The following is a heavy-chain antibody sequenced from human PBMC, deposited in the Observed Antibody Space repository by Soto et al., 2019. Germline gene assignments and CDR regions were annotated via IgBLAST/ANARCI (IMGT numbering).Heavy chain of an antibody. D-gene: IGHD2-2*01. CDR3: ARRGYCSSTNCYVDGSPQFDY. V-gene: IGHV3-23*01. J-gene: IGHJ4*02. CDR2: ISGSGGNT. Sequence: EVHLLESGGGLVQPGGSLRLSCAASGFTFSSYAMSWVRQAPGKGLEWVSAISGSGGNTYYADSVKGRFTISRDNSKNTLSLQMNSLRAEDTAVYYCARRGYCSSTNCYVDGSPQFDYRGQGTLVTVSS. CDR1: GFTFSSYA.